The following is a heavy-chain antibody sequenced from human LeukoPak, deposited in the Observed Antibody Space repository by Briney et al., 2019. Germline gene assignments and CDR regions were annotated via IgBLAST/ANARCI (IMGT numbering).Heavy chain of an antibody. CDR1: GGSISSYY. J-gene: IGHJ4*02. CDR2: IYYSGNT. D-gene: IGHD3-16*01. Sequence: SETLPLTCTVSGGSISSYYWSWIRQPPGKGLEWIGYIYYSGNTNYNPSLKSRVTISVDTSKNQFSLKLSSVTAADTAVYYCARDYDPPGLWGQGTLVTVSS. V-gene: IGHV4-59*01. CDR3: ARDYDPPGL.